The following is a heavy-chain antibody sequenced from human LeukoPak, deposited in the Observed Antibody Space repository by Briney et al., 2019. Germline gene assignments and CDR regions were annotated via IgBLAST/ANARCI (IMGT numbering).Heavy chain of an antibody. Sequence: KPSETLSLTCTVSGGSISSSSYYWGWIRQPPGKGLEWIGSIYYSGSTYYNPSLKSRVTISVDTSKNQFSLKLSSVTAADTAVYYCARFANYDLWSGYYTGPAPIDYWGQGTLVTVSS. CDR1: GGSISSSSYY. CDR2: IYYSGST. J-gene: IGHJ4*02. D-gene: IGHD3-3*01. V-gene: IGHV4-39*07. CDR3: ARFANYDLWSGYYTGPAPIDY.